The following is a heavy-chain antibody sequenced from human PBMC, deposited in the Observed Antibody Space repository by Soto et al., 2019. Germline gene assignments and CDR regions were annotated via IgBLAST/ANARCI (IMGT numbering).Heavy chain of an antibody. J-gene: IGHJ4*02. CDR1: GGTFSSYA. CDR2: IIPIFGTA. V-gene: IGHV1-69*13. Sequence: ASVKVSCKASGGTFSSYAISWVRQAPGQGLEWMGGIIPIFGTANYAQKFQGRVTITADESTSTAYMELSSLRSEDTAVYYCARVTDRVFYYFDYWGQGTLVTVSS. CDR3: ARVTDRVFYYFDY.